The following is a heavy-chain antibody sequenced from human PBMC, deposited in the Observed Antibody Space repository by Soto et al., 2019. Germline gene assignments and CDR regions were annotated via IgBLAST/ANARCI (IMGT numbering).Heavy chain of an antibody. D-gene: IGHD3-10*01. V-gene: IGHV1-18*01. CDR3: ARDLDGSGSYYTDY. Sequence: ASVKVSCKASGYIFISYGISWVRQAPGQGLEWMGRISAYNGNTNYAQNLQGRVTMTTDTSTSTAYMELRSLRSDDTAVYYCARDLDGSGSYYTDYWGPGTLVTVSS. CDR1: GYIFISYG. J-gene: IGHJ4*02. CDR2: ISAYNGNT.